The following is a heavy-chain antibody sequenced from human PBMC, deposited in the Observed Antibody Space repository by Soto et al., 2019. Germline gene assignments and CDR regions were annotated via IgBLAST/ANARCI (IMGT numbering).Heavy chain of an antibody. CDR1: GGTVASSHW. D-gene: IGHD2-21*02. CDR2: VYHTGDT. Sequence: LSLTCGVSGGTVASSHWWSWVRQSPGGGLEWIGNVYHTGDTNFNPSLQSRVTISVDKSNNQFSLRLNSLTAADTAVYFCAREIVTAGGNNYFDPWGPGTLVTVSS. V-gene: IGHV4-4*01. J-gene: IGHJ5*02. CDR3: AREIVTAGGNNYFDP.